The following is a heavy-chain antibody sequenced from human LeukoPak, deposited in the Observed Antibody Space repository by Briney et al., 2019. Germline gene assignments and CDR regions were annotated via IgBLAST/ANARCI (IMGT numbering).Heavy chain of an antibody. CDR1: GFTFSSYG. D-gene: IGHD2-2*01. Sequence: GGSLRLSCAASGFTFSSYGMHWVRQAPGKGLEWVAVIWYDGSNKYYADSVKGRFTISRDNSKNTLYLQMNSPRAEDTAVYYCARGTDIVVVPAAEIDYWGQGTLVTVSS. CDR2: IWYDGSNK. CDR3: ARGTDIVVVPAAEIDY. V-gene: IGHV3-33*01. J-gene: IGHJ4*02.